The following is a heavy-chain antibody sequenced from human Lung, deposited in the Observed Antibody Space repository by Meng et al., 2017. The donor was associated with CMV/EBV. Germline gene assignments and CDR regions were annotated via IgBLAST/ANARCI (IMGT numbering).Heavy chain of an antibody. CDR3: ARDRGGNYYFDY. CDR2: ISSSGNSI. Sequence: SLKISXEGSGFSFSDYYMIWIRQAPGKGLEWLAYISSSGNSIYYTDSVEGRFTISRDNVRNSLYLQMNSLRVDDTAVYYCARDRGGNYYFDYWGQGTRVTGSS. CDR1: GFSFSDYY. V-gene: IGHV3-11*01. J-gene: IGHJ4*02. D-gene: IGHD4-23*01.